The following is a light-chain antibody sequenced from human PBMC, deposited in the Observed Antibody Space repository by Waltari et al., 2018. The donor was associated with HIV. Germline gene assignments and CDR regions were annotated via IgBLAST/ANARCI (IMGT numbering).Light chain of an antibody. CDR2: DVS. Sequence: QSALTQPASVSGSPGQSITISCTGTSSDVGGYNSVSWYQQHPGKAPKLMIYDVSNRPSVVANRFSVSQSGTTASPTLAGLQPEDEADYYCSSYTSSSTYVFGTGTKLTVL. CDR1: SSDVGGYNS. V-gene: IGLV2-14*03. J-gene: IGLJ1*01. CDR3: SSYTSSSTYV.